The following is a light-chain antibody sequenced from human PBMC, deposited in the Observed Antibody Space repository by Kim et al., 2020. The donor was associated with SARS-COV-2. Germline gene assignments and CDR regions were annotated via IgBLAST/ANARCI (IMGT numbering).Light chain of an antibody. CDR3: QQYGSSPRA. CDR1: NY. CDR2: GAS. V-gene: IGKV3-20*01. J-gene: IGKJ1*01. Sequence: NYLAWYQQKPGQAPRLLIYGASSRATGIPARFSGSGSGTDFTLTISRLEPEDFAVYYCQQYGSSPRAFGQGTKVDIK.